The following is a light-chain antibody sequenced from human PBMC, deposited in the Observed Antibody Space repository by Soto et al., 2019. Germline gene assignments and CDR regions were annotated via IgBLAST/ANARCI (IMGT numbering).Light chain of an antibody. J-gene: IGKJ1*01. V-gene: IGKV1-12*01. CDR3: QQAYSFPWT. CDR1: QGISTW. Sequence: DIQMTQSPSSVSASVGDRVTVTCRASQGISTWLAWYQQKPGRAPNLLIYAASSLHSGVLSRFSGSGSGTDFTLTISSLQPEDSATYYCQQAYSFPWTFGQGTKVEIK. CDR2: AAS.